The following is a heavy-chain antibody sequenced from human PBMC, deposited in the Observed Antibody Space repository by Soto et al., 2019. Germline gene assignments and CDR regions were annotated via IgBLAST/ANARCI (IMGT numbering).Heavy chain of an antibody. Sequence: SPIPSLKRRASGPSSSSLGAYWGILPRPLGKGLEWIGYIYYSGSTYYNPSLKSRVTISVDTSKNQFSLKLSSVTAADTAVYYCASGRRDRYCSSTSWRPFRDYWGQATRVTVSA. V-gene: IGHV4-31*02. CDR1: GPSSSSLGAY. J-gene: IGHJ4*02. CDR3: ASGRRDRYCSSTSWRPFRDY. D-gene: IGHD2-2*01. CDR2: IYYSGST.